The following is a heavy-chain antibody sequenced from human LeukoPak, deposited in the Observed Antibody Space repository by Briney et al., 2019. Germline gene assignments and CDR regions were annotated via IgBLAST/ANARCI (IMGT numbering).Heavy chain of an antibody. J-gene: IGHJ5*02. Sequence: PGGSLRLSCAASGFTFSSYAMHWVRQAPGKGLEYVSAISSNGGSTYYANSVKGRFTISRDNSKNTLYLQMGSLRAEDMAVYYCASWAPGSRYNWFDPWGQGTLVTVSS. V-gene: IGHV3-64*01. CDR2: ISSNGGST. CDR1: GFTFSSYA. CDR3: ASWAPGSRYNWFDP. D-gene: IGHD3-10*01.